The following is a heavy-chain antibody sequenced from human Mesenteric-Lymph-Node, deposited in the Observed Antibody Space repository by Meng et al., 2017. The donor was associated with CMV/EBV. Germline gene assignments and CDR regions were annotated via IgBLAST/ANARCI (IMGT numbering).Heavy chain of an antibody. V-gene: IGHV3-21*01. J-gene: IGHJ5*02. CDR1: GFTFSSYS. D-gene: IGHD2-2*01. CDR2: ISSSSSYI. Sequence: GESLKISCAASGFTFSSYSMNWVRQAPGKGLEWVSSISSSSSYIYYADSVKGRFTISRDNAKNSLYLQMNSLRAEDTAVYYCARDPGSTKVAWGQGTLVTVSS. CDR3: ARDPGSTKVA.